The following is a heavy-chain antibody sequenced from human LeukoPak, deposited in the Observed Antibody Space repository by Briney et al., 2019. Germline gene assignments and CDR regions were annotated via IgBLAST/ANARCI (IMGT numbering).Heavy chain of an antibody. D-gene: IGHD3-10*01. Sequence: ASVKVSCKASGYSFVGYGITWVRQAPGQGLEWMGWFNPENGNTNYAQKVQGRVTMPADTSTSTSYMELRSLRSDDTAVYYCARERGSGSYLPNYGMDVWGQGTTVTVSS. CDR3: ARERGSGSYLPNYGMDV. V-gene: IGHV1-18*01. CDR2: FNPENGNT. CDR1: GYSFVGYG. J-gene: IGHJ6*02.